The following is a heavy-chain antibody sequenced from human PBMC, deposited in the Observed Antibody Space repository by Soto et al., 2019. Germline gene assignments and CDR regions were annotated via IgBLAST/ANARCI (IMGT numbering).Heavy chain of an antibody. CDR1: GGAFSSYA. CDR3: ASKRLGYGSRFVDL. Sequence: QVQLVQSGAEVKKPGSSVKVSCKASGGAFSSYAISWVRQAPGQGLEWMGGHRPLFNISNYAQKFQGRVTRTADENTITSYMDLSNLTSENTGVYYCASKRLGYGSRFVDLWGRGTLITLSS. CDR2: HRPLFNIS. V-gene: IGHV1-69*01. J-gene: IGHJ2*01. D-gene: IGHD3-10*01.